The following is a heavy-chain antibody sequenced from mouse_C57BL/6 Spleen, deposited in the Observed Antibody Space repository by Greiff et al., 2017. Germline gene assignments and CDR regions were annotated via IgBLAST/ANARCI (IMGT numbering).Heavy chain of an antibody. CDR2: IYPGDGDT. CDR3: ASYDQFAY. Sequence: VQLQESGPELVKPGASVKISCKASGYAFSSSWMNWVKQRPGKGLEWIGRIYPGDGDTNYNGKFKGKATLTADKSSSTAYMQLSSLTSEDSAVYFCASYDQFAYWGQGTLVTVSA. CDR1: GYAFSSSW. D-gene: IGHD2-12*01. V-gene: IGHV1-82*01. J-gene: IGHJ3*01.